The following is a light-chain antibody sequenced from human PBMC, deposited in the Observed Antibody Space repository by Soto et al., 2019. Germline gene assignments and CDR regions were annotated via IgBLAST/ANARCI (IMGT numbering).Light chain of an antibody. V-gene: IGLV1-47*01. CDR1: SSNIGSNY. CDR3: AAWDYSLREGV. J-gene: IGLJ2*01. Sequence: QSVLTQPPSASGTPGQRVTISCSGSSSNIGSNYVYWYQQLPGTAPKLLIYRNNQRPSGVPDRFSGSKSGTSASLAIRGLRSGDEADYSCAAWDYSLREGVFRGGTKLTVL. CDR2: RNN.